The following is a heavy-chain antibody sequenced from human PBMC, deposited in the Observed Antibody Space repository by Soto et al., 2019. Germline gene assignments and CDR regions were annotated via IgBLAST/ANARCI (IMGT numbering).Heavy chain of an antibody. J-gene: IGHJ5*02. CDR1: GYTFTSYG. CDR2: ISAYNGNT. Sequence: ASVKVSCKASGYTFTSYGISWVRQAPGQGLEWMGWISAYNGNTNYAQKLQGRVTMTTDTSTSTAYMELRSLRSDDTAVYYCARKVRGVPPYNWFDPWGQGTLVTVSS. D-gene: IGHD3-10*01. CDR3: ARKVRGVPPYNWFDP. V-gene: IGHV1-18*01.